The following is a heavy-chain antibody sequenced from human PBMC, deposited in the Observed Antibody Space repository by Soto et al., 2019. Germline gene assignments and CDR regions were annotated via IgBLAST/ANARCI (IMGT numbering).Heavy chain of an antibody. J-gene: IGHJ4*02. D-gene: IGHD2-21*01. V-gene: IGHV1-18*01. CDR1: GYTFTSYG. CDR2: ISAYNGNT. CDR3: ARGGDPEIREDLDY. Sequence: GASVKVSCKASGYTFTSYGSSWVRQAHGQGLEWMGWISAYNGNTNYAQKPQGRVTMTTDTSTSTAYMELRSLRSDDTAVYYCARGGDPEIREDLDYWGQGTLVTVSS.